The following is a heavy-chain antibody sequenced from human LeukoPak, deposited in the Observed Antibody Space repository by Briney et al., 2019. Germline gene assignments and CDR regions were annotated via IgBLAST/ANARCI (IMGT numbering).Heavy chain of an antibody. J-gene: IGHJ4*02. V-gene: IGHV4-30-4*08. Sequence: PSETLSLTCTVSGGSISSGDYYWSWIRQPPGKGLEWIGYIYYSGSTYYNPSLKSRVTISVDTSKNRFSLKLSSVTAADTAVYYCARSSSRYNWNYPYFDYWGQGTLVTVSS. CDR3: ARSSSRYNWNYPYFDY. D-gene: IGHD1-7*01. CDR2: IYYSGST. CDR1: GGSISSGDYY.